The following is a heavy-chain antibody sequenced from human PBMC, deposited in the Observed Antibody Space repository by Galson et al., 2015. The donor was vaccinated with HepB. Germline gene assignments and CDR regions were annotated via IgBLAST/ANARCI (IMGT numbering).Heavy chain of an antibody. CDR3: ARGTDDYGDYGFDY. D-gene: IGHD4-17*01. V-gene: IGHV3-74*01. Sequence: SLRLSCAASGFTFSSYWMHWVRQAPGKGLVWVSRINSDGSSTSYADSVKGRFTISRDNAKNTLYLQMNSLRAEDTAVYYCARGTDDYGDYGFDYWGQGTLVTVSS. CDR2: INSDGSST. J-gene: IGHJ4*02. CDR1: GFTFSSYW.